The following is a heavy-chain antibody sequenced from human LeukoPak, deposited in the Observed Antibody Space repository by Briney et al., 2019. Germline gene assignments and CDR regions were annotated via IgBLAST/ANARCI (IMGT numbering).Heavy chain of an antibody. CDR2: INHSGST. D-gene: IGHD6-13*01. CDR1: DGSFSGYY. J-gene: IGHJ4*02. V-gene: IGHV4-34*01. CDR3: ARGPGITAAGNFDY. Sequence: SETLSLTCAVYDGSFSGYYWSWIRQPPGKGLEWIGEINHSGSTNYNPSLKSRVTVSVDTSKNQFSLKLSSVTAADTAVYYCARGPGITAAGNFDYWGRGTLVTVSS.